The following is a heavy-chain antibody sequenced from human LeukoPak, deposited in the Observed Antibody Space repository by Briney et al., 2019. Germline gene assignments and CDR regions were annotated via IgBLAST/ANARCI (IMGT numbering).Heavy chain of an antibody. CDR1: GFTFSSYA. J-gene: IGHJ3*02. V-gene: IGHV3-23*01. CDR3: AKRTGGYYWPDAFDI. Sequence: GGSLRLPCAASGFTFSSYAMSWVRQAPGKGLEWVSAISGSGGSTYYADSVKGRFTISRDNSKNTLYLQMNSLRAEDTAVYYCAKRTGGYYWPDAFDIWGQGTMVTVSS. CDR2: ISGSGGST. D-gene: IGHD3-22*01.